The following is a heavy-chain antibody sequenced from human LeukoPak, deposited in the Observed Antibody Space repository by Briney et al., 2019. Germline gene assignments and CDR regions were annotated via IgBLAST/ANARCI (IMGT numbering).Heavy chain of an antibody. J-gene: IGHJ6*03. V-gene: IGHV4-34*01. CDR3: ARRKRYCSGGSCYYYMDV. CDR1: GGSFSGYY. Sequence: SETLSLTCAVYGGSFSGYYWSWICQPPGKGLEWIGEINHSGSTNYNPSLKSRVTISVDTSKNQFSLKLSSVTAADTAVYYCARRKRYCSGGSCYYYMDVWGKGTTVTVSS. CDR2: INHSGST. D-gene: IGHD2-15*01.